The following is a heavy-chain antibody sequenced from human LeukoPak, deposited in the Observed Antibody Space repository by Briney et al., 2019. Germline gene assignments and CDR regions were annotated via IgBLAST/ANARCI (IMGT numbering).Heavy chain of an antibody. D-gene: IGHD6-19*01. CDR2: ISSEGSVT. Sequence: GGPLRLSCAASGFTFSNYWMYWVRQVPGEGLVWVSRISSEGSVTNYADSVKGRFTISRDNAKNTLYLVMNNLRADDTAVYFCARVPGSGWFPAFDFWAQGPRVSVPS. J-gene: IGHJ4*02. V-gene: IGHV3-74*01. CDR1: GFTFSNYW. CDR3: ARVPGSGWFPAFDF.